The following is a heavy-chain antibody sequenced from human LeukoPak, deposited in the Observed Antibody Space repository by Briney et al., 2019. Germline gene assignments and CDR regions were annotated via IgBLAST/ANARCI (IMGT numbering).Heavy chain of an antibody. CDR3: ARGKTGYSSSWPSDY. CDR2: IYYSGST. D-gene: IGHD6-13*01. Sequence: SETLSLTCTVSGGSISSYYWSWIRQPPGKGLEWIGYIYYSGSTNYNPSLKSRVTISVDTSKNQFSLKLSSVTAADTAVYYCARGKTGYSSSWPSDYWAREPWSPSPQ. V-gene: IGHV4-59*08. J-gene: IGHJ4*02. CDR1: GGSISSYY.